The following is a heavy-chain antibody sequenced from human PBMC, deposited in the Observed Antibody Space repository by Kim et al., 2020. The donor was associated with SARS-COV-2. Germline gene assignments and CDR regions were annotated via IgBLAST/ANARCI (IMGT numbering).Heavy chain of an antibody. V-gene: IGHV4-59*01. D-gene: IGHD6-19*01. CDR1: GGSINDYY. CDR2: INYSGNT. J-gene: IGHJ5*02. CDR3: ARALPPNTGWYYAP. Sequence: SETLSLTCTVSGGSINDYYWSWIRQPPGKGLEWIGYINYSGNTNYNPSLKRRVTISVDTSKNQISLKLSSVTAAATAMYYCARALPPNTGWYYAPWGQGTLVTVSS.